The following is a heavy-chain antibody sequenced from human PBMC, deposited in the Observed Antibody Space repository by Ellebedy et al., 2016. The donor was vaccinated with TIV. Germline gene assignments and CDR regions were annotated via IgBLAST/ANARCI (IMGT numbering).Heavy chain of an antibody. V-gene: IGHV1-18*01. CDR3: ARLPCGSISCGGQAFDI. J-gene: IGHJ3*02. D-gene: IGHD2-2*01. CDR2: ISAYNRNT. Sequence: ASVKVSCXAAGYTFTDYGISWVRQAPGQGLEWMGWISAYNRNTNYAQKLQGRVTMTTDTSTSTANMELRSLRSDDTAVYYCARLPCGSISCGGQAFDIWGQGTMVTVSS. CDR1: GYTFTDYG.